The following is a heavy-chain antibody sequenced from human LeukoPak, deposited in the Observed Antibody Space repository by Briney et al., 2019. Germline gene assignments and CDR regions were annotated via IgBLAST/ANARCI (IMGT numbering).Heavy chain of an antibody. CDR2: IIPIFGTA. CDR3: TRNGPPNYYDSSGALGD. Sequence: SVKVSCKASGGAFSSYAISWVRQAPGQGLEWMGGIIPIFGTANYAQKFQGRVTITADESTSTAYMELSSLRSEDTAVYYCTRNGPPNYYDSSGALGDWGQGTLVTVSS. J-gene: IGHJ4*02. D-gene: IGHD3-22*01. CDR1: GGAFSSYA. V-gene: IGHV1-69*13.